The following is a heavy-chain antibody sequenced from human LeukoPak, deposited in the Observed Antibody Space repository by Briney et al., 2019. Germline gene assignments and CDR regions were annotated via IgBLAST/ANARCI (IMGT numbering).Heavy chain of an antibody. V-gene: IGHV4-34*01. D-gene: IGHD3-16*01. CDR1: GGSFSGYY. CDR3: ARGSDAYTNSRSRARGGDYFDY. CDR2: INHSGST. Sequence: SETLSLTCAVYGGSFSGYYWSWIRQPPGKGLEWIGEINHSGSTNYNPSLKSRVTISVDTSKNQFSLKLSSVTAADTAVYYCARGSDAYTNSRSRARGGDYFDYWGQGTLVTVSS. J-gene: IGHJ4*02.